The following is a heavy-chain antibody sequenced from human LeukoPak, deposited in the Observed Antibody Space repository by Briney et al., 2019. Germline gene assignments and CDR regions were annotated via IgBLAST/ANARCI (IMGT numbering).Heavy chain of an antibody. CDR3: ARSARTGPWYFDY. CDR1: GGSFSGYY. Sequence: ASETLSLTCAVYGGSFSGYYWSWIRQPPGKGLEWIGEINHSGSTNYNPSLKSRVAISVDTSKNKFSLKLSSVTAAGTAVYYCARSARTGPWYFDYWGQGTLVTVSS. D-gene: IGHD4-17*01. V-gene: IGHV4-34*01. CDR2: INHSGST. J-gene: IGHJ4*02.